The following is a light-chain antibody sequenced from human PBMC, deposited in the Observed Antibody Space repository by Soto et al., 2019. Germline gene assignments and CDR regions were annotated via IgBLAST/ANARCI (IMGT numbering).Light chain of an antibody. Sequence: IVLTQSPGTLSLSPGGRATLSCRASQSVSSSSLSWYQQKPGQAPRLLIYDTSSRATDIPDRFSGSGSGTDFTLTISRLEPEDFTVYYCQHYGTSMWTFGQGTTVDIK. CDR2: DTS. V-gene: IGKV3-20*01. CDR3: QHYGTSMWT. J-gene: IGKJ1*01. CDR1: QSVSSSS.